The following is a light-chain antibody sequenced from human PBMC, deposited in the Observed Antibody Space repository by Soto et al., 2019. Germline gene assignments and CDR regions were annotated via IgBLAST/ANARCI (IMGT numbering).Light chain of an antibody. J-gene: IGLJ3*02. Sequence: QSALTQPASVSGSPGQSIIISCTGTSNDVGGFNYVSWYQQYPGKAPKLMIYEVRNRPSGVSDRFSGSRSGNTASLTISGLQAEDEAYYYCSSYTSSSTVVFGGGTKLTVL. CDR2: EVR. V-gene: IGLV2-14*01. CDR1: SNDVGGFNY. CDR3: SSYTSSSTVV.